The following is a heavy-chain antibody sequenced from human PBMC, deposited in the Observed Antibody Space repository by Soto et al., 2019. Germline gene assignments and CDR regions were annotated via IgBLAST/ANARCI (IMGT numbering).Heavy chain of an antibody. Sequence: EVQLSESGGGLIQPGGSLRLSCVAYGFTFRSYVMSWVRQAPGKGLEWVSDISGNADSTNYADSVRGRFTISRDNSKNTLYLQMNSLRVEDTGRYYCVKGRAFRAVAGSDQWGQGTQVTVSA. CDR2: ISGNADST. CDR1: GFTFRSYV. V-gene: IGHV3-23*01. D-gene: IGHD6-19*01. J-gene: IGHJ4*02. CDR3: VKGRAFRAVAGSDQ.